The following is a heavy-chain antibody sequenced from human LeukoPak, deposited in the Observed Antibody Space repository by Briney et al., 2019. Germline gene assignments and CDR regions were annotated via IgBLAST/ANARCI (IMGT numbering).Heavy chain of an antibody. J-gene: IGHJ4*02. CDR2: IKQEGSEK. CDR1: GFTFSSYW. CDR3: ARALEVLRYFDWLFPFDY. Sequence: GGTLRLSCAASGFTFSSYWMSWVRQAPGKGLEWVANIKQEGSEKYYVDSVKGRFTISRDNAKHSLYLQMNSLRAEDTAVYYCARALEVLRYFDWLFPFDYWGQGTLVTVSS. D-gene: IGHD3-9*01. V-gene: IGHV3-7*01.